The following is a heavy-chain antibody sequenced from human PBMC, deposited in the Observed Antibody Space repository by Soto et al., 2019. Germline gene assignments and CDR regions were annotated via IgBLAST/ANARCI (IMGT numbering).Heavy chain of an antibody. Sequence: ASVKVSCKASGGTFSSYAISWVRQAPGQGLEWMGGIIPIFGTANYAQKFQGRVTITADESTSTAYMELSSLRSEDTAVYYCARDSGFLYGMDVWGQGTTVTVSS. CDR2: IIPIFGTA. CDR1: GGTFSSYA. CDR3: ARDSGFLYGMDV. D-gene: IGHD3-22*01. J-gene: IGHJ6*02. V-gene: IGHV1-69*13.